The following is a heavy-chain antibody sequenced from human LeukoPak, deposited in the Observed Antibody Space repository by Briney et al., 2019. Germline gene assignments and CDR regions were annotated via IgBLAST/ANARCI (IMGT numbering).Heavy chain of an antibody. Sequence: GESLTLSCQESGYSFTSYWIGRVRQMAAKSLEEMVIIYPGDSYTIYSPSFQGQVTISADKSLSTAYLQWSSLKASDTAMYYCPRAYGDNSGYYYYGMDVWGQGTTVTVSS. V-gene: IGHV5-51*01. CDR3: PRAYGDNSGYYYYGMDV. D-gene: IGHD4-23*01. CDR2: IYPGDSYT. J-gene: IGHJ6*02. CDR1: GYSFTSYW.